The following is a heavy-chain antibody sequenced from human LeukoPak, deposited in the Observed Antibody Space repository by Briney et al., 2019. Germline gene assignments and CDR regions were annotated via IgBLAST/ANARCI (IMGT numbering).Heavy chain of an antibody. D-gene: IGHD4/OR15-4a*01. J-gene: IGHJ4*02. CDR1: GGSISSSNW. Sequence: SETLSLTCAVSGGSISSSNWWSWVRQPPGKGLEWIGEIYHSGSTSYNPSLKSRVTISVDTSKNQFSLKLSSVTAADTAVYYCARHMVRRRLRYYFDYWGQGTLVTVSS. CDR2: IYHSGST. V-gene: IGHV4-4*02. CDR3: ARHMVRRRLRYYFDY.